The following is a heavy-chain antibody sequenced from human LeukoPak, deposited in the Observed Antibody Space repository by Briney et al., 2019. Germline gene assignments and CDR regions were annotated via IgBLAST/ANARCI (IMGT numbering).Heavy chain of an antibody. J-gene: IGHJ5*02. D-gene: IGHD2-15*01. CDR3: ARDLGGHCSGGSCYQNWFDP. CDR2: XXISGST. V-gene: IGHV4-4*07. CDR1: GGSIXSYY. Sequence: TLSLTCTVSGGSIXSYYWSXVRXXPGKGXXXXGRXXISGSTNYNPSLKSRXTMSVDTSKNQFSLKLSSVTAADTAVYYCARDLGGHCSGGSCYQNWFDPWGQGTLVTVSS.